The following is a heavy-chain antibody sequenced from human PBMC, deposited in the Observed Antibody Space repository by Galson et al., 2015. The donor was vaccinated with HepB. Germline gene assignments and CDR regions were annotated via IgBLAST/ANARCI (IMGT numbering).Heavy chain of an antibody. Sequence: SLRLSCAASGFTFDDYAMHWVRQAPGRGLEWVSGISWNSNNIGYVDSVKGRFTVSRDKAKNSLYLQMNSLRAEDTALYYCAKDLAVRSAGPFDIWGQGAMVTVSS. CDR1: GFTFDDYA. J-gene: IGHJ3*02. CDR3: AKDLAVRSAGPFDI. CDR2: ISWNSNNI. V-gene: IGHV3-9*01. D-gene: IGHD3-3*02.